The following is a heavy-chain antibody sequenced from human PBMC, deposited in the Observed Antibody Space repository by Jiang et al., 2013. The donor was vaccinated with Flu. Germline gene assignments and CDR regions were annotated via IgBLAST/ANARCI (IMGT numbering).Heavy chain of an antibody. CDR1: GGSISSGTYS. V-gene: IGHV4-30-2*01. CDR2: IYHSGNT. Sequence: GSGLVKPSETLSLTCTVSGGSISSGTYSWSWIRQPPGKGLEWIGFIYHSGNTYYKPSLKSRVTISVDRPKNQLSLKLTSVTAADTAVYFCARVSWDFLSGYWNSYYFDYWGQGTLVTVSS. D-gene: IGHD3-3*01. J-gene: IGHJ4*02. CDR3: ARVSWDFLSGYWNSYYFDY.